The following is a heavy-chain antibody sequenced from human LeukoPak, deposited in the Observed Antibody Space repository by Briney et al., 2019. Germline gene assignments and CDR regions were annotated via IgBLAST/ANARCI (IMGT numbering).Heavy chain of an antibody. CDR1: GYTFTGYY. CDR3: ARDHGMATTKYYFDY. CDR2: INPNSGGT. V-gene: IGHV1-2*02. J-gene: IGHJ4*02. Sequence: ASVKVSCKASGYTFTGYYMHWVRQAPGQGLEWMGWINPNSGGTNYAQKFQGRVTMTRDTSISTAYMELSRLRSEDTAVYYCARDHGMATTKYYFDYWGQGTLVTVSS. D-gene: IGHD5-24*01.